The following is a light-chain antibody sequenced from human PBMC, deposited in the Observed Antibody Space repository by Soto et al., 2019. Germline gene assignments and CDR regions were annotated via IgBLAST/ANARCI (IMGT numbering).Light chain of an antibody. CDR1: SSDVGGYKF. V-gene: IGLV2-14*01. J-gene: IGLJ1*01. Sequence: QSALTQPASVSGSPGQSITISCTGTSSDVGGYKFVSWYQQHPGKAPKLMIYGVSNRPSGVSNRFSGSKSGNTASLTISGLQAEDEADYYCSSKTSSSSPFVFGTGTKLTVL. CDR2: GVS. CDR3: SSKTSSSSPFV.